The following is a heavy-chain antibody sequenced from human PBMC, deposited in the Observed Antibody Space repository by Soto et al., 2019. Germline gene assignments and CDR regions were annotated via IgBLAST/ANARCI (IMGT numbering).Heavy chain of an antibody. Sequence: SETLSLTCAVYGGSFSGYYWSWIRQPPGKGLEWIGYIYYSGSTNYNPSLKSRVTISVDTSKNQFSLKLSSVTAADTAVYYCARYSSRYNWFDPWGQGTLVTVSS. CDR2: IYYSGST. CDR3: ARYSSRYNWFDP. V-gene: IGHV4-59*01. J-gene: IGHJ5*02. CDR1: GGSFSGYY. D-gene: IGHD6-13*01.